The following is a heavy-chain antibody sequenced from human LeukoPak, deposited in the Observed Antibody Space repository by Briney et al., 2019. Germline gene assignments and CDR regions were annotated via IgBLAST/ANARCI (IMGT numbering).Heavy chain of an antibody. CDR2: ISDSGGTT. CDR3: AKGLGFLPQFDY. CDR1: GFTFNSEA. D-gene: IGHD6-19*01. V-gene: IGHV3-23*01. Sequence: PGGSLRLSCAASGFTFNSEAMTWVRQGPGKGLEWVSSISDSGGTTYYADSVKGRFTISRDNSKNTVYLQMNSLRAEDTALYYCAKGLGFLPQFDYWGQGTLVAASS. J-gene: IGHJ4*02.